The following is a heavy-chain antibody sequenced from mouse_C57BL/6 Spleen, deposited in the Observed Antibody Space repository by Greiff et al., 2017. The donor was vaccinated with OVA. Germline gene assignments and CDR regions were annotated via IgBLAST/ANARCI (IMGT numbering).Heavy chain of an antibody. CDR1: GYTFTGYY. Sequence: VQLQQSGPELVKPGASVKLSCKASGYTFTGYYMHWVKQRPGQGLEWIGNINTNNGGTNYNEKFKSKATLTVDKSSSTAYMQLRSLTSEDSAVYYCARGAYGSRDYAMDDWGQGTTVTVSS. V-gene: IGHV1-53*01. J-gene: IGHJ4*01. D-gene: IGHD1-1*01. CDR2: INTNNGGT. CDR3: ARGAYGSRDYAMDD.